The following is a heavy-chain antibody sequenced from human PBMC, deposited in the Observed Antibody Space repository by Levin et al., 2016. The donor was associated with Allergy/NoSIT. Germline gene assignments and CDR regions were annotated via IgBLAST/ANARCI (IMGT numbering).Heavy chain of an antibody. V-gene: IGHV5-51*01. CDR3: ARQNRAADLIDY. J-gene: IGHJ4*02. CDR1: GYSFQSYW. CDR2: VFPRDSDI. Sequence: GESLKISCSSSGYSFQSYWLVWVRQVPGKGLEWMGSVFPRDSDITYNPSLEGQVTISVDKSTSTASLHWSSLKASDTAIYYCARQNRAADLIDYWGQGTLVTVSS. D-gene: IGHD6-13*01.